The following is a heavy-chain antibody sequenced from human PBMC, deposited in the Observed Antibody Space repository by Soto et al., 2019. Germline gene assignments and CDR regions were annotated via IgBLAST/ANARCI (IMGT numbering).Heavy chain of an antibody. V-gene: IGHV4-39*01. D-gene: IGHD6-19*01. CDR3: ARHYSSGSRNWFDP. CDR1: GGSINSSSYF. Sequence: PSETLSLTCSVAGGSINSSSYFWGWVRQPPGKGLEWIGSIYYSGSTYYNPSLRSRVTISVDTSKNQFSLKLSSVTAADTAVFYCARHYSSGSRNWFDPWGQGTLVTVSS. CDR2: IYYSGST. J-gene: IGHJ5*02.